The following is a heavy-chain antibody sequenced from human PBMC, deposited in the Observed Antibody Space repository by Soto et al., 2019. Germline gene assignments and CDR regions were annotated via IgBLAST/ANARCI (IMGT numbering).Heavy chain of an antibody. V-gene: IGHV1-69*06. D-gene: IGHD3-10*01. CDR2: IIPIFGTA. CDR3: ARDPYYGSGSIRGY. CDR1: GATFSSYA. Sequence: AATGKVCCKASGATFSSYATCCVTQASGQGLGWMGGIIPIFGTANYAQKFQGRVTITADKSTSTAYMELGSLRSEDTAVYYCARDPYYGSGSIRGYWG. J-gene: IGHJ4*01.